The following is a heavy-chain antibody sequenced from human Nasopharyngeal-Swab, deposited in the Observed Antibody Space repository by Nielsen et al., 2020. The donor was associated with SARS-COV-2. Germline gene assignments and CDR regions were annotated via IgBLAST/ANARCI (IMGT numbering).Heavy chain of an antibody. CDR2: ISAYNGNT. Sequence: WVRQAPGQGLEWMGWISAYNGNTNYAQKFQGRVTITADESTSTAYMELSSLRSEDTAVYYCARAVEAYYYYGMDVWGQGTTVTVSS. CDR3: ARAVEAYYYYGMDV. D-gene: IGHD5-24*01. V-gene: IGHV1-18*01. J-gene: IGHJ6*02.